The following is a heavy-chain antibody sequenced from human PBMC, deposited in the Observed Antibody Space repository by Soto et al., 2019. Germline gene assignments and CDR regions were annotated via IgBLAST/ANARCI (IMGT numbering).Heavy chain of an antibody. D-gene: IGHD3-10*01. CDR3: ARGSTDSYPGSRIFDF. J-gene: IGHJ4*02. V-gene: IGHV3-23*01. Sequence: PGGSLRLSCVASGIAFGRRAMRWVRQAPGEGLEWVSSITDSGGDAKYADSVRGRFTISRDNSKNTLYLQMSSLRAEDSAVYYCARGSTDSYPGSRIFDFWGRGTLVTVSS. CDR1: GIAFGRRA. CDR2: ITDSGGDA.